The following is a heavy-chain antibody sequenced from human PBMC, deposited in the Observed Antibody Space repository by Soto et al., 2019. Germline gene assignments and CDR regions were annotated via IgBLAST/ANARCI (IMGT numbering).Heavy chain of an antibody. CDR1: GFTFSSYG. D-gene: IGHD4-17*01. CDR2: ISYDGSNK. V-gene: IGHV3-30*18. J-gene: IGHJ4*02. Sequence: PGGSLRLSCAASGFTFSSYGMHWVRQAPGKGLEWVAVISYDGSNKYYADSVKGRFTISRDNSKNTLYLQMNSLRAEDTAVYYCAKEVSYGDPYFDYWGQGTLVTVSS. CDR3: AKEVSYGDPYFDY.